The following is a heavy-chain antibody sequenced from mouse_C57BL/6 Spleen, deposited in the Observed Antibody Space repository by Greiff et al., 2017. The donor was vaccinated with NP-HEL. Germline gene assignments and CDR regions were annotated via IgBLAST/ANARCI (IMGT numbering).Heavy chain of an antibody. CDR2: IDPENGNT. CDR3: ARSVPMITKVYYYAMDY. J-gene: IGHJ4*01. CDR1: GFNIKNTY. Sequence: VHVKQSVAELVRPGASVKLSCTASGFNIKNTYMHWVKQRPEQGLEWIGRIDPENGNTKYAPKFQGKATITADTSSNTAYLQLSSLTSEDTAIYYFARSVPMITKVYYYAMDYWGQGTSVTVSS. V-gene: IGHV14-3*01. D-gene: IGHD2-4*01.